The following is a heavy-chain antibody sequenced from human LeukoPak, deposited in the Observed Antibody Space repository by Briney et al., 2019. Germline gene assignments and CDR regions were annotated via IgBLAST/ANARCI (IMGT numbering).Heavy chain of an antibody. CDR3: ASTGYSGYQMYNWFDP. CDR1: GYTFTSYG. Sequence: GASVKVSCTASGYTFTSYGISWVRQATGQRLEWMGWISAYNGNTNYAQKHQGRVTMTTDTSTSTAYMELRSLRSDDTAVYYCASTGYSGYQMYNWFDPWGQGTLVTVSS. J-gene: IGHJ5*02. D-gene: IGHD5-12*01. CDR2: ISAYNGNT. V-gene: IGHV1-18*01.